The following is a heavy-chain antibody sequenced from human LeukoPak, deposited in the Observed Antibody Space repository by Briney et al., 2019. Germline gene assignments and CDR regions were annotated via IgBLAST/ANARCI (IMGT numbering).Heavy chain of an antibody. CDR2: INPSGGTTT. V-gene: IGHV1-46*01. CDR3: ARASSSGRRFDY. D-gene: IGHD3-22*01. J-gene: IGHJ4*02. CDR1: GHTFTSYY. Sequence: APVKVSCKASGHTFTSYYMHWVRQAPGQGLEWMGIINPSGGTTTSYAQKFQGRVTMTRDTSTSTVDMELSSLTSEDTAVYYCARASSSGRRFDYWGQGTLVTVSS.